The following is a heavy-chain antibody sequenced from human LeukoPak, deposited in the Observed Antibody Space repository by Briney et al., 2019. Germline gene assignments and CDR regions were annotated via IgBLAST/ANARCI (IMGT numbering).Heavy chain of an antibody. CDR3: ARETQSYDYVWGSYRYPDY. Sequence: ASVKASCKASGYTFTSYGISWVRQAPGQGLEWMGWISAYNGNTNYAQKLQGRVTMTTDTSTSTAYMELRSLRSDDTAVYYCARETQSYDYVWGSYRYPDYWGQGTLVTVSS. J-gene: IGHJ4*02. CDR2: ISAYNGNT. D-gene: IGHD3-16*02. CDR1: GYTFTSYG. V-gene: IGHV1-18*01.